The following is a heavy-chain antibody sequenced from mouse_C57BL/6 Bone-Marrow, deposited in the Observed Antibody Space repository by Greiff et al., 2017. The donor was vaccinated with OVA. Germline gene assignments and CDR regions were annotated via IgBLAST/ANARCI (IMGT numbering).Heavy chain of an antibody. CDR1: GFTFSDYY. V-gene: IGHV5-16*01. J-gene: IGHJ3*01. Sequence: EVMLVESEGGLVQPGSSMKLSCTASGFTFSDYYMAWVRQVPEKGLEWVANINYDGSSTYYLDSLKSRFIISRDNAKNILYLQMSSLKSEDTATYYCAGGYYGSSLFAYWGQGTLVTVSA. CDR2: INYDGSST. D-gene: IGHD1-1*01. CDR3: AGGYYGSSLFAY.